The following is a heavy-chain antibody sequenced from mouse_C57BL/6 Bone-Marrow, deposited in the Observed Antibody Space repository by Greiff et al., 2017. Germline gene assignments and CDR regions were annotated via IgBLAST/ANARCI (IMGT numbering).Heavy chain of an antibody. CDR1: GYTFTSYW. V-gene: IGHV1-55*01. Sequence: VQLQQSGPELVKPGASVKISCKASGYTFTSYWITWVKQRPGQGLEWIGDIYPGSGSTNYNEKFKGKATLTVDTSSSTAYMQLSSLTSEDSAVYYCARWTQRALYWGQGTTLTVSS. CDR2: IYPGSGST. CDR3: ARWTQRALY. J-gene: IGHJ2*01. D-gene: IGHD3-1*01.